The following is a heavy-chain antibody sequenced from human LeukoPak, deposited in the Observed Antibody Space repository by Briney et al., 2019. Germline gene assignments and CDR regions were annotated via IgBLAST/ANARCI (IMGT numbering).Heavy chain of an antibody. Sequence: QPGGSLRLSCSASGFTFSSYAMHWVRQAPGKGVEYVSAISSNGGSTYYADSVKGRFTISRDNSKNTLYLQMSSLRAEDTAVYYCVKGSLAAAGAFDYWGQGTLVTVSS. D-gene: IGHD6-13*01. CDR1: GFTFSSYA. J-gene: IGHJ4*02. V-gene: IGHV3-64D*06. CDR2: ISSNGGST. CDR3: VKGSLAAAGAFDY.